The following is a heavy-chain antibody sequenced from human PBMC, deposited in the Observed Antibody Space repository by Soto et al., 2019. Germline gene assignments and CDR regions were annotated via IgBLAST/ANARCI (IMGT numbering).Heavy chain of an antibody. V-gene: IGHV1-18*01. Sequence: ASVKVSFEASGYTFTSYGISWVRQATGQGLEWMGWISAYNGNTNYAQKLQGRVTMTTDTSTSTAYMELRSLRSDDTAVYYCARDFYYYDSSGCPGDWVQGTRVTVSS. CDR1: GYTFTSYG. D-gene: IGHD3-22*01. J-gene: IGHJ4*02. CDR3: ARDFYYYDSSGCPGD. CDR2: ISAYNGNT.